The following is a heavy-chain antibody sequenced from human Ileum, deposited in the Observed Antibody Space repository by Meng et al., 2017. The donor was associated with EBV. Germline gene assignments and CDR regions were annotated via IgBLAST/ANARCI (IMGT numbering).Heavy chain of an antibody. CDR1: GASIGSGHPA. CDR3: ARLFSVSRGYYLPYFDY. V-gene: IGHV4-30-4*01. D-gene: IGHD3-22*01. J-gene: IGHJ4*02. CDR2: MLYGDNT. Sequence: HESVSTRLQPPTTRSRTHAVSGASIGSGHPALGWIPLPPGKGLTWIVYMLYGDNTFYNPSLETRAAISADASMNLFSLKLNSVTAADTAVYYCARLFSVSRGYYLPYFDYWGQGALVTVSS.